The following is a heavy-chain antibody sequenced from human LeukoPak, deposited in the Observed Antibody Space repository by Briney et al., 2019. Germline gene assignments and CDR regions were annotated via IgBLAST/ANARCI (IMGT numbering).Heavy chain of an antibody. Sequence: PGGSLRLSCAASGFTFSGYYMSWIRQAPGKGLEWVSYISSSGSTIYYADSVKGRFTISRDNAKNSLYLQMNSLRAEDTAVYYSARKVTTQYNWFDPWGQGTLVTVSS. CDR1: GFTFSGYY. CDR2: ISSSGSTI. J-gene: IGHJ5*02. CDR3: ARKVTTQYNWFDP. D-gene: IGHD4-17*01. V-gene: IGHV3-11*01.